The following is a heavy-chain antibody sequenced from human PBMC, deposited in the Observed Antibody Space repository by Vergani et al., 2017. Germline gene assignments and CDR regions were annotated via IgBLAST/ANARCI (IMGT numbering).Heavy chain of an antibody. CDR2: ITPFNGNT. J-gene: IGHJ4*02. Sequence: QVQLVQSGAEVKKPGSSVKVSCKASGGTFSSYAISWVRQAPGQGLEWMGWITPFNGNTNYAQKFQDRVTITRDRSMSTAYMELSSLRSEDTAMYYCARGEPVGYSSSWYYFDYWGQGTLVTVSS. V-gene: IGHV1-69*06. CDR1: GGTFSSYA. CDR3: ARGEPVGYSSSWYYFDY. D-gene: IGHD6-13*01.